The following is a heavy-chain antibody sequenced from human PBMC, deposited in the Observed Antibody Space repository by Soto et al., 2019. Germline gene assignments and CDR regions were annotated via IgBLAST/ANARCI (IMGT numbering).Heavy chain of an antibody. CDR1: GYSFTSYW. CDR3: ATSRYYYDSSGYYSRSFDI. Sequence: GESLKISCKGSGYSFTSYWISWGRQMPGKGLEWMGRIDPSDSYTNYSPSFQGHVTISADKSISTAYLQWSSLKASDTAMYYCATSRYYYDSSGYYSRSFDIWGQGTMVTVSS. J-gene: IGHJ3*02. D-gene: IGHD3-22*01. V-gene: IGHV5-10-1*01. CDR2: IDPSDSYT.